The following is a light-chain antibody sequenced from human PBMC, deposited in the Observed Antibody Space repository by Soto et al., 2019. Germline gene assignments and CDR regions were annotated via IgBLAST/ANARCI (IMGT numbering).Light chain of an antibody. CDR3: NSYAGGNSYV. J-gene: IGLJ1*01. CDR2: DVN. Sequence: QSVLTQIPSASGSPGQSVAISCTGTSSDVGGYNYVSWYQQHPGKAPKLIIYDVNKRPSGVPDRFSGSKSGNTASLTVSGLQAEDEADYYCNSYAGGNSYVFGTGTKLTVL. V-gene: IGLV2-8*01. CDR1: SSDVGGYNY.